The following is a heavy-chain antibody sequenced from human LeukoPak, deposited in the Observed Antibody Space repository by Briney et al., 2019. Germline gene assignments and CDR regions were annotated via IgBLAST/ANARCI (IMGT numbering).Heavy chain of an antibody. Sequence: SVKVSGKASGGTFSSYAISWVRQAPGQGLEWMGGIIPIFGTANYAQKFQGRVTITADESTSTAYMELSSLRSEDTAVYYCARVASRLRYFALAFDYWGQGTLVTVSS. J-gene: IGHJ4*02. V-gene: IGHV1-69*13. CDR2: IIPIFGTA. CDR3: ARVASRLRYFALAFDY. CDR1: GGTFSSYA. D-gene: IGHD3-9*01.